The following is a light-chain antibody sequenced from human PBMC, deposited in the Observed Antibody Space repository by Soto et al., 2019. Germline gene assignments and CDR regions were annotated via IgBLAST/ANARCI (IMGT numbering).Light chain of an antibody. CDR2: GAS. Sequence: EIVLTQSPGTLSLSPGERATLSCRASQSVSSSYLAWYQQKPGQAPRLLIYGASSRATGIPDRISGSGSGTDFTLTISRLEPEDVATYYCQKYNSAPRTFGQGTKGDIK. CDR1: QSVSSSY. V-gene: IGKV3-20*01. J-gene: IGKJ1*01. CDR3: QKYNSAPRT.